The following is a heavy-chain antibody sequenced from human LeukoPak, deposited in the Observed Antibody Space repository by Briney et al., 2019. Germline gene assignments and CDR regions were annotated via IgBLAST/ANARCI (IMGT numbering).Heavy chain of an antibody. V-gene: IGHV3-23*01. Sequence: GGSLRLSCVASGFTFSSHARSWVRQAPGKGLEWVSAISGSGGSTYYADSVKSRFTISRDNSKSTLYLQMNSLRAEDTAVYYCARDRQAAAPNVRFDPWGQGTLVPVSS. CDR1: GFTFSSHA. D-gene: IGHD6-13*01. CDR3: ARDRQAAAPNVRFDP. CDR2: ISGSGGST. J-gene: IGHJ5*02.